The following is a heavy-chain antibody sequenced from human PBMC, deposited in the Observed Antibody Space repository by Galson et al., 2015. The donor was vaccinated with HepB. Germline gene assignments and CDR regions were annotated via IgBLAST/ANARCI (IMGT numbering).Heavy chain of an antibody. Sequence: SLRLSCAVSGFSFNAHGMHWVRQAPGQGLEWVGVITYDGVTEGYADYAKGRFAISRDTSTNTLYLEMNNLRAEDTSMYYCAREQGYNHYRTSDYWGQGTLVTVSS. CDR2: ITYDGVTE. CDR1: GFSFNAHG. CDR3: AREQGYNHYRTSDY. J-gene: IGHJ4*02. D-gene: IGHD4-11*01. V-gene: IGHV3-33*05.